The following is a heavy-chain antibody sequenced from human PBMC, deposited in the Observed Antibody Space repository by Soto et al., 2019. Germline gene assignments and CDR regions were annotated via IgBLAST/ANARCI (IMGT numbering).Heavy chain of an antibody. CDR3: VKSSYSSSWNYFDY. V-gene: IGHV3-33*06. J-gene: IGHJ4*02. CDR2: IWYDGSNK. Sequence: GGSLRLSCAASGFTFSSYGMHWVRQAPGKGLEWVAVIWYDGSNKYYADSVKGRFTISRDNSKNTLYLQMNSLRAEDTAEYYCVKSSYSSSWNYFDYWGQGTLVTVSS. D-gene: IGHD6-13*01. CDR1: GFTFSSYG.